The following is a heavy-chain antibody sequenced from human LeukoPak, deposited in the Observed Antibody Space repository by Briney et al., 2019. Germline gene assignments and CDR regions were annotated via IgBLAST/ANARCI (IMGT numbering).Heavy chain of an antibody. V-gene: IGHV1-2*02. J-gene: IGHJ5*02. CDR3: ATDLYSGYDSRFDP. CDR2: INPNSGGT. D-gene: IGHD5-12*01. CDR1: GYTFTGYY. Sequence: ASVKVSCKASGYTFTGYYMHWVRQAPGQGLEWMGWINPNSGGTNYAQKFQGRVTMTEDTSTDTAYMELSSLRSEDTAVYYCATDLYSGYDSRFDPWGQGTLVTVSS.